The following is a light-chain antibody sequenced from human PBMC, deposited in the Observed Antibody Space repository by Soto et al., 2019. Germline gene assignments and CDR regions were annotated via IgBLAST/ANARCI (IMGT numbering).Light chain of an antibody. CDR3: QKLFDSPIT. CDR2: AAY. J-gene: IGKJ5*01. V-gene: IGKV1-9*01. CDR1: QVISTS. Sequence: ETQLTHSPCFLSPLIVSSGTITFRASQVISTSLAWYQVKPGKANKLLIYAAYTLESGVTSRFSATVSGTEFSLTITSMQPEDFATYYCQKLFDSPITFGQGTRLEIK.